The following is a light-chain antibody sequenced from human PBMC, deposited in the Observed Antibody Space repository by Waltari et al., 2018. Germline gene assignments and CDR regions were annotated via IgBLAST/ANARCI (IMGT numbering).Light chain of an antibody. CDR3: QQFYITPQT. J-gene: IGKJ2*01. Sequence: DIVMPPSPDSLAVSRGERATINCRSSRTVFFSSNNKDFLSWYQQRPGQPPKLLIYWASTRESGVPDRFSGSGSGTNFTLTINGLQAEDVAVYYCQQFYITPQTFGQGTRVEIK. V-gene: IGKV4-1*01. CDR2: WAS. CDR1: RTVFFSSNNKDF.